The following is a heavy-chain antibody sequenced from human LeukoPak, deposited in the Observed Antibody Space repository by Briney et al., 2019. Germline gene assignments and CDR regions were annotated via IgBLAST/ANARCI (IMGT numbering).Heavy chain of an antibody. CDR3: ARPNGYWYFDR. J-gene: IGHJ2*01. CDR2: ISSSGST. D-gene: IGHD4-17*01. V-gene: IGHV4-39*01. Sequence: SETLSLTCSVSGDSISSTNYYWAWIRQPPGNGLESIGGISSSGSTYYNPSLKSRVTISVATSKSQCSLRLSSVTAADTAVYYCARPNGYWYFDRWGRGSLVTASS. CDR1: GDSISSTNYY.